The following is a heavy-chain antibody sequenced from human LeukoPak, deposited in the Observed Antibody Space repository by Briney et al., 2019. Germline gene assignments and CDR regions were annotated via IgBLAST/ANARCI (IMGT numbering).Heavy chain of an antibody. CDR2: ISGSGGST. V-gene: IGHV3-23*01. D-gene: IGHD1-26*01. Sequence: GGSLRLSCAASGFTFSSYAMSWVRQAPGKGLEWVSAISGSGGSTYYADSVKGRFTISRGNSKNTLYLQMNSLRAEDTAVYYCAKSPLIVVAIPSDYWRQGTLVTVSS. CDR3: AKSPLIVVAIPSDY. J-gene: IGHJ4*02. CDR1: GFTFSSYA.